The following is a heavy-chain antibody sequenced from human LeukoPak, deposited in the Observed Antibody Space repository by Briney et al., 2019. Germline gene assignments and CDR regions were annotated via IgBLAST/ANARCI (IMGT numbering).Heavy chain of an antibody. D-gene: IGHD1-26*01. Sequence: ASVKVSCKASGGTFSSYAISWVRQAPGQGLEWMGGIIPIFGTANYAQKFQGRVTITADESTSTAYMELSSLRSEDTAVYYCARGISGSYWDFDYWGQGTLVTVSS. V-gene: IGHV1-69*13. J-gene: IGHJ4*02. CDR3: ARGISGSYWDFDY. CDR1: GGTFSSYA. CDR2: IIPIFGTA.